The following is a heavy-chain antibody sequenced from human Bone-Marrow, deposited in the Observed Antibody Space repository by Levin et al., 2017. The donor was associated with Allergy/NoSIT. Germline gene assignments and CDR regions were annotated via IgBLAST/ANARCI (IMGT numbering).Heavy chain of an antibody. CDR1: GFIVSSNY. Sequence: SCAASGFIVSSNYMTWVRQAPGKGLEWVAIIYSGGSTYYADSVKGRFSISRDNSKNTLYLQINSLRAEDTALYYCVRFTIAIDAFDMWGQGTMFIVSS. J-gene: IGHJ3*02. CDR2: IYSGGST. V-gene: IGHV3-53*01. CDR3: VRFTIAIDAFDM. D-gene: IGHD3-3*01.